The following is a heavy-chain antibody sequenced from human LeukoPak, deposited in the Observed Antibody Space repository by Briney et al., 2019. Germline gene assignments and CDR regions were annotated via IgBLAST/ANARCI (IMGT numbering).Heavy chain of an antibody. CDR1: GFTFSDYY. V-gene: IGHV3-11*06. Sequence: GGSLRLSCAASGFTFSDYYMSWIRQAPGKGLEWVSSISSSSSYIYYSDSVKGRFTISRDNAKNSLYLQMNSLRAEDTAVYYCARDAVGGCSSTSCYPTWGQGTLVTVSS. CDR2: ISSSSSYI. J-gene: IGHJ5*02. D-gene: IGHD2-2*01. CDR3: ARDAVGGCSSTSCYPT.